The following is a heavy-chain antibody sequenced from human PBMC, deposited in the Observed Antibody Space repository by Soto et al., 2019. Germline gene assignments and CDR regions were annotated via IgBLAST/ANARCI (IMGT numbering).Heavy chain of an antibody. D-gene: IGHD2-15*01. CDR3: AHRHLYCSGGSCPPFDY. Sequence: QITLKESGPTLVKPTQTLTLTGTFSGFSLSTSGVGMGWIRQPPGKALEWLALIYWDDDKRYSPSLKSRLTITKDNSKNQVVLTMTNMDPVDTATYFFAHRHLYCSGGSCPPFDYWGQGTLVTVSS. CDR2: IYWDDDK. J-gene: IGHJ4*02. CDR1: GFSLSTSGVG. V-gene: IGHV2-5*02.